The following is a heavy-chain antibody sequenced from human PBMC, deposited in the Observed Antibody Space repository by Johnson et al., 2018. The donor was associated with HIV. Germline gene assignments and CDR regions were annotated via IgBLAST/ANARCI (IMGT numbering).Heavy chain of an antibody. CDR1: GFTFSSYA. D-gene: IGHD3-3*01. J-gene: IGHJ3*02. Sequence: QVQLVESGGGLVQPGGSLRLSCAASGFTFSSYAMHWVRQSPGKGLEWVAGISFDGSNKHYGDSVKGRFTISRDNSKNTLYLQVNSLRAEDTAVYYCARDGDPLDFWALDIWGQGTMVTVSS. V-gene: IGHV3-30-3*01. CDR3: ARDGDPLDFWALDI. CDR2: ISFDGSNK.